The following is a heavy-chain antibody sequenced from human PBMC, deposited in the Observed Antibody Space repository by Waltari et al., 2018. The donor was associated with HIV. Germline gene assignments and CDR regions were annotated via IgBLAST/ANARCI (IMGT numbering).Heavy chain of an antibody. D-gene: IGHD3-3*01. CDR2: IYYSGST. Sequence: PPGKGLEWIGYIYYSGSTNYNPSLKSRVTISVDTSKNQFSLKLSSVTAADTAVYYCARGSDYDFWSSVNFDYWGQGTLVTVSS. V-gene: IGHV4-59*01. J-gene: IGHJ4*02. CDR3: ARGSDYDFWSSVNFDY.